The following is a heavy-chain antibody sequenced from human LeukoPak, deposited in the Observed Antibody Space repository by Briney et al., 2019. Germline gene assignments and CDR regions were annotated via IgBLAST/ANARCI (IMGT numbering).Heavy chain of an antibody. Sequence: GGSLRLSCAASGFTFSSYEMNWVRQAPGKGLEWVSYISSSGSTIYYADSVKGRFAISRDNAEKSLYLQMNSLRAEDTAVYYCARAIAAAHSEMDYWGQGTLVTVSS. D-gene: IGHD6-13*01. CDR3: ARAIAAAHSEMDY. V-gene: IGHV3-48*03. CDR1: GFTFSSYE. CDR2: ISSSGSTI. J-gene: IGHJ4*02.